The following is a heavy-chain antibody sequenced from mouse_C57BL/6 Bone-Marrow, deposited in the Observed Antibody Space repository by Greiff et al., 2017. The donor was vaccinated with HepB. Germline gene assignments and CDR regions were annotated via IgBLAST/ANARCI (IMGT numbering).Heavy chain of an antibody. J-gene: IGHJ4*01. CDR1: GYTFTSYW. V-gene: IGHV1-64*01. CDR3: ARAGYAMDY. CDR2: IHPNSGST. Sequence: QVQLQQSGAELVKPGASVKLSCKASGYTFTSYWMHWVKQRPGQGLEWIGMIHPNSGSTNYNEKFKSKATLTVDKSSRTAYMQLSSLTSEDSAVYYCARAGYAMDYWGQGTSVTVSS.